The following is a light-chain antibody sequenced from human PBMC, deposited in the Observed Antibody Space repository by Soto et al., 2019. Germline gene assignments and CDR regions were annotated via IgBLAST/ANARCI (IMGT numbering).Light chain of an antibody. CDR2: GVF. CDR3: QQSYSTPWT. J-gene: IGKJ1*01. Sequence: DIQMTQSPSSLSASVGDRVTITCRTSQSISRYLNWYQQKPGKAPKLLIFGVFKLQSGVPTRFSGSGSGADFTLTISTLQPEDFATYYCQQSYSTPWTFGQGTKVEIK. CDR1: QSISRY. V-gene: IGKV1-39*01.